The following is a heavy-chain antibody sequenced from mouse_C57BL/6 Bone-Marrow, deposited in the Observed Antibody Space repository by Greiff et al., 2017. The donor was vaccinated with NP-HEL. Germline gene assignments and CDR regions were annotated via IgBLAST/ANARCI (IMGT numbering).Heavy chain of an antibody. V-gene: IGHV1-81*01. J-gene: IGHJ2*01. CDR2: IYPRSGNT. Sequence: QVQLKESGAELARPGASVKLSCKASGYTFTSYGISWVKQRTGQGLEWIGEIYPRSGNTYYNEKFKGKATLTADKSSSTAYMELRSLTSEDSAVYFCARWAYYYGSILDYWGQGTTLTVSS. CDR1: GYTFTSYG. CDR3: ARWAYYYGSILDY. D-gene: IGHD1-1*01.